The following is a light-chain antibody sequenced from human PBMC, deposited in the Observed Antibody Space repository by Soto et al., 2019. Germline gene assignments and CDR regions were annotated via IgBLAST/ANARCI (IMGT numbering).Light chain of an antibody. J-gene: IGKJ4*01. Sequence: DIQLTQSPSLLSAAVGDRVTITCRASQGISTSLAWYQQKPGKAPKLLIYAASTVQSGVPSRFSGSGSGTDFTLTISSLQPEDFATFYCQQVHNYPFTFGGGTNVAIK. CDR2: AAS. CDR1: QGISTS. CDR3: QQVHNYPFT. V-gene: IGKV1-9*01.